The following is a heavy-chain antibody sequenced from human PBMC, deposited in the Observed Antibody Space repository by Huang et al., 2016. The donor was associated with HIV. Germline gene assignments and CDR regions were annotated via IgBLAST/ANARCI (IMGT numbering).Heavy chain of an antibody. CDR2: IYYSGST. D-gene: IGHD2-15*01. Sequence: QLQLQESGPGLVKPSETLSLTCTVSGGSISSSSYYLGWIRQPPGKGRECIGRIYYSGSTYYQPSLKSRGTISVDTSKNQFALKLSSVTAADTAVYYCRGDIVVVIAATRYYFDYWSQGTLVTVSS. V-gene: IGHV4-39*01. CDR3: RGDIVVVIAATRYYFDY. CDR1: GGSISSSSYY. J-gene: IGHJ4*02.